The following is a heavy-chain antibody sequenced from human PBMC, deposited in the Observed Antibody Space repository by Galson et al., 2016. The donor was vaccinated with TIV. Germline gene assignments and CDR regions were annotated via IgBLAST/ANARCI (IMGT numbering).Heavy chain of an antibody. D-gene: IGHD3-22*01. J-gene: IGHJ3*01. CDR3: ARRTHYDSSGYSDAFDV. V-gene: IGHV4-39*01. CDR2: IYYTGST. CDR1: GGSISSDIYY. Sequence: ATLSLPCTVSGGSISSDIYYWAWIRQPPGKGLEWIATIYYTGSTYYNPSLRSRVSISMDTPKNQFSLKLTSVTAADTAVYYCARRTHYDSSGYSDAFDVWGQGTMVPVSS.